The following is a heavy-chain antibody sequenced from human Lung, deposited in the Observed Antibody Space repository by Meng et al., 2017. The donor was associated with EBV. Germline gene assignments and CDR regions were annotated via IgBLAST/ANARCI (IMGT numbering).Heavy chain of an antibody. CDR1: GGSFSGYY. J-gene: IGHJ4*02. CDR2: INHSGST. D-gene: IGHD4-17*01. CDR3: ARAAGSLTTLPVF. V-gene: IGHV4-34*01. Sequence: QVPLQQWGAGLLKPSETLSLTCAVYGGSFSGYYWSWIRQPPGKGLEWIGEINHSGSTNYNPSLKSRVTISVDTSKTQFSLKLTSVTAADTAVYFCARAAGSLTTLPVFWGRGTLVTVSS.